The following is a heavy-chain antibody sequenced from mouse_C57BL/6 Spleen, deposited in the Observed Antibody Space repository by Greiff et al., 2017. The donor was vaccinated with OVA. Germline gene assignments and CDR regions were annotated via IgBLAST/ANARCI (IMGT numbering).Heavy chain of an antibody. CDR3: ARSGYYGRDAMDY. V-gene: IGHV1-26*01. CDR1: GYTFTDYY. CDR2: INPNNGGT. Sequence: EVQLQQSGPELVKPGASVKISCKASGYTFTDYYMNWVKQSHGKSLEWIGGINPNNGGTSYNQKFKGKATLTVDKSSSTAYMELRSLTSEDSAVYYCARSGYYGRDAMDYWGQGTSVTVSS. J-gene: IGHJ4*01. D-gene: IGHD1-1*01.